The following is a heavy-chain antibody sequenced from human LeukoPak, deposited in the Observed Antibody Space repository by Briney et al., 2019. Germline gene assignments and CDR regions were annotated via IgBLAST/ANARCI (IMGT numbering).Heavy chain of an antibody. D-gene: IGHD3-10*01. V-gene: IGHV3-21*04. Sequence: GGSLRLSCAVSGFTFRTYWMHWVRQVPGEGLVWVSSISSSSSYIYYADSVKGRFTISRDNAKNSLYLQMNSLRAEDTAVYYCAREEMVRGANEVGGYWGQGTLVTVSS. CDR3: AREEMVRGANEVGGY. CDR2: ISSSSSYI. CDR1: GFTFRTYW. J-gene: IGHJ4*02.